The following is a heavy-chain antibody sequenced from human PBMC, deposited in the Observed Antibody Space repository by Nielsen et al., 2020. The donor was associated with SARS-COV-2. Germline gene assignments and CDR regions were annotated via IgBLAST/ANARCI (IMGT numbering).Heavy chain of an antibody. D-gene: IGHD3-10*01. J-gene: IGHJ4*02. V-gene: IGHV3-23*01. CDR1: GFTFSSYA. Sequence: GGSLRLSCAASGFTFSSYAMSWVRQAPGKGLEWVSAISGSGGSTSYADSVKGRFTISRDNAKNTLYLQMNSLRAEDTAVYYCARDVFSGDFDYWGQGTLVTVSS. CDR3: ARDVFSGDFDY. CDR2: ISGSGGST.